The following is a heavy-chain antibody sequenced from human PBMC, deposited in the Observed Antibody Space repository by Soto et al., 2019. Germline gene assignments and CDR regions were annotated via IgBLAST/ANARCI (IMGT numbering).Heavy chain of an antibody. J-gene: IGHJ3*02. D-gene: IGHD3-16*01. Sequence: GGSLRLSCVASGFDFGAYAMNWVRQPPGQGLEWVSTISVTFGGTYYADSVRGRFTISRDISKNTVFLQMTSLRADDTAVYYCAKDYRGFTSGSITHAFDIWGQGTMVTVSS. CDR3: AKDYRGFTSGSITHAFDI. V-gene: IGHV3-23*01. CDR1: GFDFGAYA. CDR2: ISVTFGGT.